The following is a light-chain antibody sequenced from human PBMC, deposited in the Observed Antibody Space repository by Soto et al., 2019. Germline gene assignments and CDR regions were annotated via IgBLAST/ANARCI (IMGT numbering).Light chain of an antibody. J-gene: IGKJ3*01. CDR3: QKYNRAPLT. V-gene: IGKV1-27*01. CDR1: QGISNF. CDR2: GAT. Sequence: DIQMTQSPSSLSASVGDRVTITCRASQGISNFLAWYQQKPGKVPKLLIYGATTLQSGVPSRFSGSGSGTDFTLTISSLQPEDVATYFCQKYNRAPLTFGPGTNVDIK.